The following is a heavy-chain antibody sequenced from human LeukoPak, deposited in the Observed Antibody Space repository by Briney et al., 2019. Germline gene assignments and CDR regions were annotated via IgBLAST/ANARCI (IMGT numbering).Heavy chain of an antibody. CDR1: GGTFSSYA. Sequence: GASVKVSCKASGGTFSSYAISWVRQAPGQGLEWMGGIIPIFGTANCAQKFQGRVTITADESTSTAYMELSSLRSEDTAVYYCARDHDWYYFDYWGQGTLVTVSS. CDR2: IIPIFGTA. CDR3: ARDHDWYYFDY. D-gene: IGHD3-9*01. J-gene: IGHJ4*02. V-gene: IGHV1-69*13.